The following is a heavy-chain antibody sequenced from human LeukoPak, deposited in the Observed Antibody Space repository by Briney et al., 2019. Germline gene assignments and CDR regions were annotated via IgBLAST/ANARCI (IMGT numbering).Heavy chain of an antibody. Sequence: TSETLSLTCTVSGGSISSYYWSWIRQPPGKGLEWIGYIYYSGSTNYNPSLKSRVTISVDTSENQFSLKPSSVTAADTAVYYCARYVSTGWFDPWGQGTLVTVSS. D-gene: IGHD5/OR15-5a*01. J-gene: IGHJ5*02. CDR1: GGSISSYY. CDR2: IYYSGST. V-gene: IGHV4-59*08. CDR3: ARYVSTGWFDP.